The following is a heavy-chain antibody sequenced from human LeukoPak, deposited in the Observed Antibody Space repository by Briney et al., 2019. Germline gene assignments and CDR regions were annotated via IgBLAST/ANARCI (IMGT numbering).Heavy chain of an antibody. V-gene: IGHV3-30*03. D-gene: IGHD2-21*02. Sequence: PGGSLRLSCAASGFTFSSYGMHWVRQAPGKGLEWVAVISYDGSNKYYADSVKGRFTISRDNSKNTLYLQMNSLRAEDTAVYYCARDAAPPYCGGDCYSWAFDIWGQGTMVTVSS. CDR2: ISYDGSNK. J-gene: IGHJ3*02. CDR1: GFTFSSYG. CDR3: ARDAAPPYCGGDCYSWAFDI.